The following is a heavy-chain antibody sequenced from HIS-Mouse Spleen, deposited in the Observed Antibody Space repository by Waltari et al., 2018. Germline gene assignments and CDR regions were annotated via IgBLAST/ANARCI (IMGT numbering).Heavy chain of an antibody. CDR1: GFTFSSYA. J-gene: IGHJ2*01. CDR2: ISYDGSNK. D-gene: IGHD7-27*01. CDR3: ASLLTGDWYFDL. V-gene: IGHV3-30*04. Sequence: QVQLVESGGGVVQPGRSLRLSCAASGFTFSSYAMHWVRQAPGKGREWVSVISYDGSNKYYAASVKGRFTISRDNSKNTLYLQMNSLRAEDTAVYYCASLLTGDWYFDLWGRGTLVTVSS.